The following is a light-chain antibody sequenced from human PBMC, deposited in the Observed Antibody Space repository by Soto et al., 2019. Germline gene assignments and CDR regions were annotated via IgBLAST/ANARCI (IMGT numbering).Light chain of an antibody. V-gene: IGLV8-61*01. J-gene: IGLJ2*01. Sequence: QTVVTQEPSFSVSHGGTVTLTCGLSSGSVSTSYYPSWYQQTPGQAPRTLIYSTNTRSSGVPDRFSGSILGNKAALTIAGAQADDESDYYCLLYMGSGSYVVFGGGTKLTVL. CDR3: LLYMGSGSYVV. CDR1: SGSVSTSYY. CDR2: STN.